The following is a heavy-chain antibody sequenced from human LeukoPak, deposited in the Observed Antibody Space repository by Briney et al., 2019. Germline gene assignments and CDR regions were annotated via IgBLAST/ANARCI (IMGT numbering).Heavy chain of an antibody. CDR3: AKDGGLVVNPDVWFDP. V-gene: IGHV3-23*01. CDR1: GFTFSNYA. J-gene: IGHJ5*02. Sequence: GGSLRLSCAASGFTFSNYAMSWVRQAPGKGLEWVSGISGSGGNTYYADSVKGRFTISRDDSRNTLYLQMNSLRAEDTAVYYCAKDGGLVVNPDVWFDPWGQGTLVTVSS. D-gene: IGHD3-22*01. CDR2: ISGSGGNT.